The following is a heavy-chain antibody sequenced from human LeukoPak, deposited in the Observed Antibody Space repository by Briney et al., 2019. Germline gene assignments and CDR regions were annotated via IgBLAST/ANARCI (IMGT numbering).Heavy chain of an antibody. Sequence: GGSLRLSCVASGLPLADFAMHWVRQAPGKGLEGVSLISGDGVSTVYADSVKGRFSISRDNSKNSLYLEMNSLRTEDAAMYYCAKESGKFDYWGQGTLVAVSS. J-gene: IGHJ4*02. CDR1: GLPLADFA. CDR3: AKESGKFDY. CDR2: ISGDGVST. V-gene: IGHV3-43*02.